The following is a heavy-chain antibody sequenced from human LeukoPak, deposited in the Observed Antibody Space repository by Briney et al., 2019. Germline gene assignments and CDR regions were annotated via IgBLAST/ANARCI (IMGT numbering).Heavy chain of an antibody. CDR2: ILYDGSNT. J-gene: IGHJ4*02. Sequence: GGSLGLSFATSGFPFTNYGMHWVRRAPGRGLGWVAVILYDGSNTYYTDSAKGRFTISRDNSKNTLYLQMNSLRVEDTAVYYCTREPVEMATLFSFDYWGQGTLVTVS. V-gene: IGHV3-33*01. CDR1: GFPFTNYG. D-gene: IGHD5-24*01. CDR3: TREPVEMATLFSFDY.